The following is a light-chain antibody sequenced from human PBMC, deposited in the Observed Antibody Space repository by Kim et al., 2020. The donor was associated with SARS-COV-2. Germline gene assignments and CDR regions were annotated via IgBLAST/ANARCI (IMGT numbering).Light chain of an antibody. CDR3: QAWDSSTVV. CDR2: QDN. CDR1: KLGDKY. J-gene: IGLJ3*02. V-gene: IGLV3-1*01. Sequence: SVSPVQTAIITCSGNKLGDKYACWYQQKPGQSPVLVIYQDNKRPSGIPERFSGSNSGNTATLTISGTQAMDEAYYYCQAWDSSTVVFGGGTQLTVL.